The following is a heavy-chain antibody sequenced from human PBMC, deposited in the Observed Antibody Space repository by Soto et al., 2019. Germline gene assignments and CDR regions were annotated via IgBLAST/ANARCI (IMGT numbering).Heavy chain of an antibody. CDR3: ARSLDSSGYYKGGNWFGP. V-gene: IGHV4-34*01. CDR1: GGSFSGYY. Sequence: PSETLSLTCAVYGGSFSGYYWSWIRQPPGKGLEWIGEINHSGSTNYNPSLKSRVTISVDTSKNQFSLKLSSVTAADTAVYYCARSLDSSGYYKGGNWFGPWGQGTLVTVSS. CDR2: INHSGST. J-gene: IGHJ5*02. D-gene: IGHD3-22*01.